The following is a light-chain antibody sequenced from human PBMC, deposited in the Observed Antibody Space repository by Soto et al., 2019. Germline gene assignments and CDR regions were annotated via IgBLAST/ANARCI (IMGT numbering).Light chain of an antibody. J-gene: IGKJ1*01. V-gene: IGKV1-5*03. CDR1: ESISTW. CDR2: KAS. CDR3: QQYNIYSWT. Sequence: DIQMTQSPSTLSASVGDRVTIPCRASESISTWLAWYQQKPGKAPNLLIYKASSLESGVPSRFSGSGSGTEFTLTISSLQPDDFATYYCQQYNIYSWTFGQGTKVDIK.